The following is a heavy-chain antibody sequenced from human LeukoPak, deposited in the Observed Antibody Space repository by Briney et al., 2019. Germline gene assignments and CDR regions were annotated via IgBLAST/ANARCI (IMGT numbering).Heavy chain of an antibody. CDR3: ARDLRFGESSNYYGMDV. Sequence: GGSLRLSCAASGFTFSSYSMNWGRQAPGEGLEWVSSISSSSSYIYYADSVKGRFTISRDNAKNSLYLQMNSLRAEDTAVYYCARDLRFGESSNYYGMDVWGQGTTVTVSS. CDR2: ISSSSSYI. J-gene: IGHJ6*02. CDR1: GFTFSSYS. D-gene: IGHD3-10*01. V-gene: IGHV3-21*01.